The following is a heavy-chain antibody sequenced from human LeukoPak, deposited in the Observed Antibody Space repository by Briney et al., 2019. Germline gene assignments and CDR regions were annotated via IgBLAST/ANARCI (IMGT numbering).Heavy chain of an antibody. Sequence: ASVKVSCKASGYTFTGYYMHWVRQAPGQGLKWMGWINPNSGGTNYAQKFQGRVTMTRDTSISTAYMELSRLRSDDTAVYYCARVYGSGSYYSVAYWGQGTLVTVSS. V-gene: IGHV1-2*02. CDR3: ARVYGSGSYYSVAY. CDR1: GYTFTGYY. J-gene: IGHJ4*02. CDR2: INPNSGGT. D-gene: IGHD3-10*01.